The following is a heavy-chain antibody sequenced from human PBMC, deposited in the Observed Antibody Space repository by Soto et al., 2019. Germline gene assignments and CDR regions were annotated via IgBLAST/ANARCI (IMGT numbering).Heavy chain of an antibody. CDR2: ITADGGT. CDR3: APHVSCSGGSCQYDAFAI. Sequence: EVQVLESGGGLVQPGGSLRLSCEGSGFTVSSHPLTWSGQVPGKGPEGVSTITADGGTYYADSVKGRFAMSRDTSESTLYLQMNSLGAEDTAAYYCAPHVSCSGGSCQYDAFAIRGQGTMVTVSS. CDR1: GFTVSSHP. V-gene: IGHV3-23*01. J-gene: IGHJ3*02. D-gene: IGHD2-15*01.